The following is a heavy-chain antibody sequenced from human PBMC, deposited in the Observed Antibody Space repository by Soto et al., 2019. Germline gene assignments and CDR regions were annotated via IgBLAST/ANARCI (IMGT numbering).Heavy chain of an antibody. V-gene: IGHV3-7*03. CDR3: AKEPEEAGPYYFDY. J-gene: IGHJ4*02. D-gene: IGHD6-19*01. CDR2: IKQDGSEK. CDR1: GFTFGSYW. Sequence: HPGGSLRLSCAASGFTFGSYWMSWVRQAPGKGLEWVANIKQDGSEKYYVDSVKGRFTISRDNAKNSLYLQMNSLRAEDTAVYYCAKEPEEAGPYYFDYWGQGTLVTVSS.